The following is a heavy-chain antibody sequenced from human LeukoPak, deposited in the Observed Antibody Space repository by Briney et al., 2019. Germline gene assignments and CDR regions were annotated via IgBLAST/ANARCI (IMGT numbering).Heavy chain of an antibody. CDR2: INWNGGST. Sequence: PGGSLRLSCVASGFTFYVYDMSWVPHAPEKGLEWVSGINWNGGSTAYADSVKGRFTISRDNAKNSLYLQMNRLRAEDTALYYCNGYCSSASCYSDMDVWGQGTTVTVSS. CDR3: NGYCSSASCYSDMDV. D-gene: IGHD2-2*02. CDR1: GFTFYVYD. V-gene: IGHV3-20*04. J-gene: IGHJ6*02.